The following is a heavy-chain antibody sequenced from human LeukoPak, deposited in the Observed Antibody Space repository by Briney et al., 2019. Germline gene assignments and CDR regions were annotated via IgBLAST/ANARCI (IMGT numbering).Heavy chain of an antibody. Sequence: GGSLRLSCAASGFTFSTAWMNWMGRVRQAPGKGLEWVGLTKIKTDDGTPDYAALVKGRFTISRDDSKNTVYLEMHSLETEDTAVYYCISGGGTADYWGQGTLVSVSS. CDR3: ISGGGTADY. D-gene: IGHD1-1*01. V-gene: IGHV3-15*01. J-gene: IGHJ4*02. CDR1: GFTFSTAW. CDR2: TKIKTDDGTP.